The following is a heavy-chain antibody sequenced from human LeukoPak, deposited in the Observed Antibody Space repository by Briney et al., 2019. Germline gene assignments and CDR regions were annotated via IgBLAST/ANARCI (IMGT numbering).Heavy chain of an antibody. CDR1: GGSISTSY. J-gene: IGHJ4*02. V-gene: IGHV4-59*01. CDR2: IYYSGST. CDR3: AGGRLPTREYYDYICGSYYFDY. Sequence: SETLSLTCTVSGGSISTSYWCWIRHPPGKGLDWMGYIYYSGSTNYNPSPTSRVTISVDTSKNQISLNLSSTTAADTAVSYFAGGRLPTREYYDYICGSYYFDYWGQGTLVTVSS. D-gene: IGHD3-16*01.